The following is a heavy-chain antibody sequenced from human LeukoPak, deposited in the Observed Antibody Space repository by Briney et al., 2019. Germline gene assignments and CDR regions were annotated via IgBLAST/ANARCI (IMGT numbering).Heavy chain of an antibody. CDR1: GGSFSGYY. J-gene: IGHJ6*03. CDR2: INHSGST. CDR3: ARGPSMTTVTTRARYYYYMDV. V-gene: IGHV4-34*01. Sequence: SETLSLTCAVYGGSFSGYYWSWIRQPPGKGLEWIGAINHSGSTNYNPSLKSRVTISVDTSKNQFSLKLSSVTAADTAVYYCARGPSMTTVTTRARYYYYMDVWGKGTTVTVSS. D-gene: IGHD4-17*01.